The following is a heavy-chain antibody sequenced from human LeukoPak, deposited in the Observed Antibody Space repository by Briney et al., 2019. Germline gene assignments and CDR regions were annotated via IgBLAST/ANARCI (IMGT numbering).Heavy chain of an antibody. CDR1: GYTFTSYG. D-gene: IGHD6-19*01. V-gene: IGHV1-18*01. J-gene: IGHJ4*02. CDR2: ISAYNGNT. Sequence: ASAKVSCTASGYTFTSYGISWVRQAPGQGLEWMGWISAYNGNTNYAQKLQGRVTMTTDTSTSTAYMELRSLRSDDTAVYYCARDTGYSSGWYRFDYWGQGTLVTVSS. CDR3: ARDTGYSSGWYRFDY.